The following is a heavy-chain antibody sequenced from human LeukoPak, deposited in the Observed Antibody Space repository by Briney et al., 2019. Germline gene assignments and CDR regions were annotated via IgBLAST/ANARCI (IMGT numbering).Heavy chain of an antibody. CDR2: ISGDGGTI. Sequence: PGGSLRLSCAASGFTLRSSAMSWVRQAPGKGLEWVSAISGDGGTISYEASVRGRFTISRDNAKNTLFLQMSSLRAGDTALYYCAKELYGNPSGYWGQGTRVTVSS. V-gene: IGHV3-23*01. CDR3: AKELYGNPSGY. J-gene: IGHJ4*02. D-gene: IGHD2-8*01. CDR1: GFTLRSSA.